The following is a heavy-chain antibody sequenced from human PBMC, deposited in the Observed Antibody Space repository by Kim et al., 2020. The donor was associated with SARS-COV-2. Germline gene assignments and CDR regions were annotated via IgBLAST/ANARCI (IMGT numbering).Heavy chain of an antibody. CDR3: AASSGYSSSWPFDY. V-gene: IGHV1-58*01. J-gene: IGHJ4*02. CDR1: GFTFTSSA. CDR2: IVVGSGNT. D-gene: IGHD6-13*01. Sequence: SVKVSCKASGFTFTSSAVQWVRQARGQRLEWIGWIVVGSGNTNYAQKFQERVTITRDMSTSTAYMELSSLRSEDTAVYYCAASSGYSSSWPFDYWGQGTLVTVSS.